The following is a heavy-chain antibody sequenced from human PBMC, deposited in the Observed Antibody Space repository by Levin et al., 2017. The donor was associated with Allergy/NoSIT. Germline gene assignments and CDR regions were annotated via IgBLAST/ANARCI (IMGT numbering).Heavy chain of an antibody. Sequence: GESLKISCAASGFTFRDYSMTWVRQAPGKGLEWVSYISSSSSPIYYADSVKGRFTISRDNAKNSLYLQMNSLRDEDTAVYYCARALDYAALIHYWGQGTLVTVSS. J-gene: IGHJ4*02. CDR2: ISSSSSPI. V-gene: IGHV3-48*02. D-gene: IGHD3-16*01. CDR1: GFTFRDYS. CDR3: ARALDYAALIHY.